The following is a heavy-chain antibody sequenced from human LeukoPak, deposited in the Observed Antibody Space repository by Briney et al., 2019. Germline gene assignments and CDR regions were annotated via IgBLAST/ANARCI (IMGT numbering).Heavy chain of an antibody. D-gene: IGHD6-19*01. CDR2: ISWNSGSI. Sequence: GGSLRLSCAASGSTFDDYAMHWVRQAPGKGLEWVSGISWNSGSIGYADSVKGRFTISRDNAKNSLYLQMNSLRAEDTALYYCAKSRYSSGWFIDYWGQGTLVTVSS. J-gene: IGHJ4*02. CDR3: AKSRYSSGWFIDY. CDR1: GSTFDDYA. V-gene: IGHV3-9*01.